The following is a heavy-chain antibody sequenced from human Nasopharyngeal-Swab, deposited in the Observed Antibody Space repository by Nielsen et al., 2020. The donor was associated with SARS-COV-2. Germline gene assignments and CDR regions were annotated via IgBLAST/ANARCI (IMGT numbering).Heavy chain of an antibody. CDR3: ARDPGTLYYYYYMDV. Sequence: MRQCPGKGLEWIGYIYYSGSTNYNPSLKSRVNISVDRSKTQFYLKLNSVTAADTAVYFCARDPGTLYYYYYMDVWGKGTTVTVSS. V-gene: IGHV4-59*01. CDR2: IYYSGST. J-gene: IGHJ6*03.